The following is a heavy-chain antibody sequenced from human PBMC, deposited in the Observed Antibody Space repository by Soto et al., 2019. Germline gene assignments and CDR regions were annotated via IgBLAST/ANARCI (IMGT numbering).Heavy chain of an antibody. V-gene: IGHV3-30*18. CDR3: AKIMGPLDQQLVAGYDY. CDR1: GFTFSSYG. CDR2: ISYDGSNK. D-gene: IGHD6-19*01. Sequence: GGSLRLSCAASGFTFSSYGMHWVRQAPGKGLEWVAVISYDGSNKYYADSVKGRFTISRDNSKNTLYLQMNSLRAEDTAVYYCAKIMGPLDQQLVAGYDYWGQGTLVTVS. J-gene: IGHJ4*02.